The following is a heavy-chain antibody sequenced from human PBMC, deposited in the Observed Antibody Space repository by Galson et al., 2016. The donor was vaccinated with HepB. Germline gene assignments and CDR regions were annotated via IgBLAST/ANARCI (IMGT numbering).Heavy chain of an antibody. J-gene: IGHJ4*02. CDR2: IKSKTDGGTT. CDR1: GFTFSNAW. D-gene: IGHD5-12*01. Sequence: SLRLSCAASGFTFSNAWMSWVRQAPGEGLEWVGRIKSKTDGGTTDYSAPVNGGFTISRDDSKNMLYLQLNSLKTEDTAVYYCTTSGYSYGRFGYWGQGALVTVSS. V-gene: IGHV3-15*01. CDR3: TTSGYSYGRFGY.